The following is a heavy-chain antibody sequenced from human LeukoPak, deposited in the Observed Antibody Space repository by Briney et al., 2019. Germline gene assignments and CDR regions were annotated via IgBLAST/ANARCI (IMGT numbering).Heavy chain of an antibody. D-gene: IGHD3-22*01. CDR3: TRVGYDSSGYYYSFDY. J-gene: IGHJ4*02. CDR2: IRSKAYGGTT. V-gene: IGHV3-49*03. Sequence: PGRCLRLSCTASGFTFGDYAMSWFRQAPGKGLEWVGFIRSKAYGGTTEYAASVKDRFTISRDDSKSIAYLQMNSLKTEDTAVYYCTRVGYDSSGYYYSFDYWGQGTLVTVSS. CDR1: GFTFGDYA.